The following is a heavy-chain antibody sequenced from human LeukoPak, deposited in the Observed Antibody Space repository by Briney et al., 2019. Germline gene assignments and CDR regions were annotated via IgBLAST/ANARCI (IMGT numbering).Heavy chain of an antibody. CDR3: AKVARESTVIDY. V-gene: IGHV3-30*18. CDR1: GFTFSSYG. J-gene: IGHJ4*02. CDR2: ISYDGSNK. D-gene: IGHD4-17*01. Sequence: GGSLRLSCAASGFTFSSYGMHWVRQAPGKGLEWVAVISYDGSNKYYADSVKGRFTISRDNSKNTLYLQMNSLRAEDAAVYYCAKVARESTVIDYWGQGTLVTVSS.